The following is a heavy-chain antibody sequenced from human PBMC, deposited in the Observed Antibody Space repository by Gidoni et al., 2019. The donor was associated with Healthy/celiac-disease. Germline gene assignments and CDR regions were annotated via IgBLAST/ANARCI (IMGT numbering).Heavy chain of an antibody. V-gene: IGHV3-7*01. CDR1: GFTFSSYW. Sequence: EVQLVESGGGLVQPGASLRLSGGASGFTFSSYWWSWVRQAPGKGLGWVANIKQDGSEKYYVDSVKGRFTISRDNAKNSLYLQMNSLRAEDTAVYYCARGSGDIVVVVAATWFDPWGQGTLVTVSS. CDR3: ARGSGDIVVVVAATWFDP. CDR2: IKQDGSEK. J-gene: IGHJ5*02. D-gene: IGHD2-15*01.